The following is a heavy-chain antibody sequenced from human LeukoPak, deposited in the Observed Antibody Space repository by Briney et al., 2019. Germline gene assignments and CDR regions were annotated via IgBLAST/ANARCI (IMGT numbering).Heavy chain of an antibody. Sequence: GGSLRLSCAASGFTFSGSAMHWVRQASGKGLEWVGRIRSKANSYATAYAASVKGRFTISRDDSKNTAYLQMDSLRDDDTAVYYCARDPGYESWSPFWGGMDVWGNGTTVIVSS. CDR3: ARDPGYESWSPFWGGMDV. CDR1: GFTFSGSA. D-gene: IGHD3-16*01. CDR2: IRSKANSYAT. V-gene: IGHV3-73*01. J-gene: IGHJ6*04.